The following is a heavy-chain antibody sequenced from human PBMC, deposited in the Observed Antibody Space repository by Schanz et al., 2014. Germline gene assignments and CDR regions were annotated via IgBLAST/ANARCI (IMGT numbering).Heavy chain of an antibody. CDR1: GYTLKDHA. D-gene: IGHD2-15*01. J-gene: IGHJ4*02. V-gene: IGHV1-46*02. CDR3: ARGSLAGYVALLMAANDY. Sequence: QVQMVQSGAEVKKPGASVKVSCQASGYTLKDHAMHWVRQAPGQGLEWMGIVNPGGGSTSVAQRFQTRVTLTRDTSTGTAYLGLTRLRFEDTAVYYCARGSLAGYVALLMAANDYWGQGTLLTVSS. CDR2: VNPGGGST.